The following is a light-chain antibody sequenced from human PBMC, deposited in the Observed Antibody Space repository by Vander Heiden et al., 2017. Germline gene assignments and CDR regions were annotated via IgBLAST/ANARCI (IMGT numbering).Light chain of an antibody. CDR1: SRDVGSYNL. Sequence: QSALTQPASVSGSPGQSIPISCTGTSRDVGSYNLVSWYQQHPGKAHKLMIYEGSKRPSGVSNRFSGSKSGNTASLTISGLQAEDEADYYCCSYAGSSTWVFGGGTKLTVL. J-gene: IGLJ3*02. CDR3: CSYAGSSTWV. CDR2: EGS. V-gene: IGLV2-23*01.